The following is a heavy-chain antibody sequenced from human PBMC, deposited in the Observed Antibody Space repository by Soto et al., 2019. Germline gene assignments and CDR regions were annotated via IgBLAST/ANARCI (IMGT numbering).Heavy chain of an antibody. D-gene: IGHD2-2*01. CDR1: GDSVSSNSAA. V-gene: IGHV6-1*01. CDR3: ERDLLIVVVPAARDAFDI. Sequence: SQTLSLTCAISGDSVSSNSAAWNWIRQSPSRGLEWLGRTYYRSKWYNDYAVSVKSRITINPDTSKNQFSLQLNPVTPEDTAVYYCERDLLIVVVPAARDAFDIGGQGKMVTVPS. CDR2: TYYRSKWYN. J-gene: IGHJ3*02.